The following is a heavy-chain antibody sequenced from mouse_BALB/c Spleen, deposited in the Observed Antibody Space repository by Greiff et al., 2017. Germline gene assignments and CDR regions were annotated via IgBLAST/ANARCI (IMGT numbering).Heavy chain of an antibody. CDR3: ASERYDAMDY. Sequence: EVQGVESGGGLVQPGGSRKLSCAASGFTFSSFGMHWVRQAPEKGLEWVAYISSGSSTIYYADTVKGRFTISRDNPKNTLFLQRTSLRSEDTAMYYCASERYDAMDYWGQGTSVTVSS. CDR1: GFTFSSFG. CDR2: ISSGSSTI. J-gene: IGHJ4*01. V-gene: IGHV5-17*02.